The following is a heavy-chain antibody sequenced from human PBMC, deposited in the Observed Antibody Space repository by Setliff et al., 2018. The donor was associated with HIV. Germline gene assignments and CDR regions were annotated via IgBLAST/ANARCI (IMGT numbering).Heavy chain of an antibody. CDR3: ARHVARFDYDTGGYYVSHFDY. CDR1: GGSISNYY. J-gene: IGHJ4*02. Sequence: SETLSLTCTVYGGSISNYYWSWIRQPPGKGLEWIGYITYTGTTKYNPSLKSRVTISVDTSKNQFSVRLSSVSAADTAVYFCARHVARFDYDTGGYYVSHFDYWGQGTQVTVSS. CDR2: ITYTGTT. V-gene: IGHV4-59*01. D-gene: IGHD3-22*01.